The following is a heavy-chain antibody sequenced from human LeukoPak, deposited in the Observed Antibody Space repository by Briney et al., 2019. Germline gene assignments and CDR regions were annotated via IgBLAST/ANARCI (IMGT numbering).Heavy chain of an antibody. CDR2: IKQDGSEK. CDR3: ARDLGETWGDCSGYYYG. J-gene: IGHJ4*02. V-gene: IGHV3-7*01. Sequence: GGSLRLSCAASGFTFSSYWMSWVRQAPGKGLEWVANIKQDGSEKYYVDSVKGRFTISRDNAKNSLYLQMNSLRAEDTAVYYCARDLGETWGDCSGYYYGWGQGTLVTVSS. CDR1: GFTFSSYW. D-gene: IGHD3-22*01.